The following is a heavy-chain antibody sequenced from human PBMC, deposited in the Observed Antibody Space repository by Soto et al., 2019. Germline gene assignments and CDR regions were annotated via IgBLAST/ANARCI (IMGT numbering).Heavy chain of an antibody. CDR1: GYPFTKYD. CDR3: ARSPPRVEKNNYAGGWFDP. V-gene: IGHV1-8*01. CDR2: INPNSGNT. Sequence: QVQLVQSGAEVKKPGASVKVSCKASGYPFTKYDINWVRQATGQGLEWMGWINPNSGNTGYSQKFQGRVTMTRNTSISTAYMELSSLRIDDTAVYYCARSPPRVEKNNYAGGWFDPWGQGTLVTVSS. J-gene: IGHJ5*02. D-gene: IGHD4-4*01.